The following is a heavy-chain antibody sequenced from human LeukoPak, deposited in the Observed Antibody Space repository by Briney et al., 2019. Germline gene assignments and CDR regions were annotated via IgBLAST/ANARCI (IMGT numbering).Heavy chain of an antibody. CDR2: ISYDGSNK. J-gene: IGHJ4*02. CDR3: ARDLRFLEWAFDY. D-gene: IGHD3-3*01. V-gene: IGHV3-30*04. CDR1: GFTFRSYA. Sequence: PGGSLRLSCAASGFTFRSYAMHWVRQAPGKGLEWVAVISYDGSNKYYADSVKGRFTISRDNSKNTLYLQMNSLRAEDTAVYYCARDLRFLEWAFDYWGQGTLVTVSS.